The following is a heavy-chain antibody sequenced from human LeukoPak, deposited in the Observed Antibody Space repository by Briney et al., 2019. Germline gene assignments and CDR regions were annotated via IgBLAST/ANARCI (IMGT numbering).Heavy chain of an antibody. Sequence: SESLSLTCAVYGYSFSNYYWSWIRQPPGKGLEWIGEINDSGRINYNPSLMSRVTISVDTSKNQFSLRLTSVTARDTAVYYCARRWNYGRNYYIDVWGKGATVSV. CDR2: INDSGRI. CDR1: GYSFSNYY. CDR3: ARRWNYGRNYYIDV. V-gene: IGHV4-34*01. D-gene: IGHD1-7*01. J-gene: IGHJ6*03.